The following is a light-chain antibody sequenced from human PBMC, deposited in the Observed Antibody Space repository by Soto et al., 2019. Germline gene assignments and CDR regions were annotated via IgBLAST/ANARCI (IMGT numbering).Light chain of an antibody. Sequence: QSALTQPRSVSGSPGQSVSISCTGTISDVGGYNLVSWYQQLPGKAPKLIISAVSYRTSGVSDRFSGSKSGNTASLTISGLQAEDEADYYCCSYTATDAWVFGGGTKVTVL. CDR1: ISDVGGYNL. CDR3: CSYTATDAWV. J-gene: IGLJ3*02. V-gene: IGLV2-11*01. CDR2: AVS.